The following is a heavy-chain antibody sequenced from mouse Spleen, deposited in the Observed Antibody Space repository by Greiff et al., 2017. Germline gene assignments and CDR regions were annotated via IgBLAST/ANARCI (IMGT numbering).Heavy chain of an antibody. D-gene: IGHD1-1*01. CDR3: VRDRGYYGSSYEGTFDY. CDR2: IRSKSSNYAT. V-gene: IGHV10-3*01. Sequence: GGGLVQPKGSLKLSCAASGFTFNTYAMHWVRQAPGKGLEWVARIRSKSSNYATYYADSVKDRFTISRDDSQSMLYLQMNNLKTEDTAMYYCVRDRGYYGSSYEGTFDYWGQGTTLTVSS. J-gene: IGHJ2*01. CDR1: GFTFNTYA.